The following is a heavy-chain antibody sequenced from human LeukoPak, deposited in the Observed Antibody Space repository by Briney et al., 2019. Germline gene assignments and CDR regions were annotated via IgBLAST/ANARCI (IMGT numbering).Heavy chain of an antibody. D-gene: IGHD2-15*01. CDR2: INPTSGGT. CDR1: GYTFTSYY. Sequence: VASVKVSCKASGYTFTSYYMHWVRLAPGQGLEWMGWINPTSGGTNFAQKFQGRVTMTRDTFISTVYMELSRLRSDDTAVYYCARGSVSLWYYYYMDVWGKGTTVTVSS. J-gene: IGHJ6*03. CDR3: ARGSVSLWYYYYMDV. V-gene: IGHV1-2*02.